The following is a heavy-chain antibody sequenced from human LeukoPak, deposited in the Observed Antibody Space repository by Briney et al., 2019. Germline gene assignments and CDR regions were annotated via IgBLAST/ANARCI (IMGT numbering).Heavy chain of an antibody. V-gene: IGHV3-7*03. CDR1: GFPFTTYW. CDR2: IKQDGNEK. J-gene: IGHJ3*02. Sequence: GESLRLSCAASGFPFTTYWMSWVRQAPGKGLEWVANIKQDGNEKYYVDSVKGRFTISRDNAKNSLYLQMNSLRAEDMALYYCAKGTTAMVPDAFDIWGQGTMVTVSS. CDR3: AKGTTAMVPDAFDI. D-gene: IGHD5-18*01.